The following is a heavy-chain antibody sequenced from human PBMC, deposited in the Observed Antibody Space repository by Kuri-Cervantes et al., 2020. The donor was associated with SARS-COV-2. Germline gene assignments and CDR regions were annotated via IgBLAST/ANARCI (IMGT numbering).Heavy chain of an antibody. CDR3: ARESAVTTIVYFDY. D-gene: IGHD4-17*01. CDR2: IKPDESEK. J-gene: IGHJ4*02. CDR1: GFTIGSYW. Sequence: GESLKISCAASGFTIGSYWMTWVRQAPGKGLEWVSNIKPDESEKYYVESVKGRFTISRDSAKNSLYLQMNSLRAEDTAVYYCARESAVTTIVYFDYWGQGTLVTVSS. V-gene: IGHV3-7*03.